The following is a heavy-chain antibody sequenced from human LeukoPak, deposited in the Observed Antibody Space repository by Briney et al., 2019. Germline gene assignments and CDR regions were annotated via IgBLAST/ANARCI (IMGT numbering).Heavy chain of an antibody. Sequence: PGGSLRLSCAASGFTFSSFVMSWVRQAPGKGLERVSGISGSGGGTLYADSVKGRFTISRDNSKNTLYLQMNSLRVEDTAIYYCAKDVASAAGYSDYWGQGTLVVVSS. D-gene: IGHD6-13*01. CDR3: AKDVASAAGYSDY. CDR2: ISGSGGGT. CDR1: GFTFSSFV. J-gene: IGHJ4*02. V-gene: IGHV3-23*01.